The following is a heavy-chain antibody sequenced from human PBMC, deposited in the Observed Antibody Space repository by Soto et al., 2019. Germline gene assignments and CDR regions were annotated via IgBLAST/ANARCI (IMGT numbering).Heavy chain of an antibody. V-gene: IGHV4-30-4*01. CDR3: ARNDYDYVWESPGGDAFEI. CDR2: IYNSGST. J-gene: IGHJ3*02. D-gene: IGHD3-16*01. CDR1: GGSISSGDYY. Sequence: PSETLSLTCTVSGGSISSGDYYWNWIRQPPGKGLEWIGFIYNSGSTYYNPSLKSRVTISVDTSKNQFSLKLTSVTAADTAVYYCARNDYDYVWESPGGDAFEIWGQGTLVTVSS.